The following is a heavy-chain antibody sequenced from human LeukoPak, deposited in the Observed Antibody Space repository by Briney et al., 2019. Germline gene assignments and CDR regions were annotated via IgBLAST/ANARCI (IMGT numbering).Heavy chain of an antibody. V-gene: IGHV1-2*02. CDR3: AREGGDYDILTGYYPSLWFDP. D-gene: IGHD3-9*01. CDR1: GYTFTGYY. CDR2: INPNSGGT. Sequence: ASVKVSCKASGYTFTGYYMHWVRQAPGQGLEWMGWINPNSGGTNYAQKFQGRVTMTRDTSISTDYMELSRLRSDDTAVYYWAREGGDYDILTGYYPSLWFDPWGQGTLVTVSS. J-gene: IGHJ5*02.